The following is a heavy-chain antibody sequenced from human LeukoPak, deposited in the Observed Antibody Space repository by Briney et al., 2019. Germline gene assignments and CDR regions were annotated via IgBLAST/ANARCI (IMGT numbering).Heavy chain of an antibody. CDR2: IYYSGST. Sequence: TSENLSLTCTVSGGSISSSSYYCGWIRQPPGKGLEWIGSIYYSGSTYYNPSLKSRVTISVDTSKNQFSLKLSSVTAADTAVYYCARQSGYDFWFDPWGQGTLVTVSS. V-gene: IGHV4-39*07. CDR3: ARQSGYDFWFDP. CDR1: GGSISSSSYY. J-gene: IGHJ5*02. D-gene: IGHD5-12*01.